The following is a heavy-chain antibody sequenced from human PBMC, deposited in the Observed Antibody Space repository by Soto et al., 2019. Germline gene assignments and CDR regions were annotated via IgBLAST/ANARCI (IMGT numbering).Heavy chain of an antibody. J-gene: IGHJ4*02. CDR3: ARDLAAGDY. Sequence: QVQLVQSGAEVKKPGASVKLSCKASGYTFINYYIHWVRQAPGQGLEWMGIFNPTSGSTNYAQKFEGRVSWTMDTSTGTVYMELTSLRFDDTGVYYCARDLAAGDYWGKGSLVTVSS. V-gene: IGHV1-46*01. D-gene: IGHD6-13*01. CDR2: FNPTSGST. CDR1: GYTFINYY.